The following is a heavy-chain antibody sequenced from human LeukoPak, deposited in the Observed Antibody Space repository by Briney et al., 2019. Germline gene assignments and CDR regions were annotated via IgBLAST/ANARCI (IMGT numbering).Heavy chain of an antibody. CDR2: ISSSSSYI. CDR3: ARDPPTTYYYDSSGYYYFSY. Sequence: PGGSLRLYCAASGFTFSSYSMNWVRQAPGKGLEWVSSISSSSSYIYYADSVKGRFTISRDNTKNSLYLQMNSLRAEDTAVYYCARDPPTTYYYDSSGYYYFSYWGQGTLVTVSS. V-gene: IGHV3-21*01. D-gene: IGHD3-22*01. CDR1: GFTFSSYS. J-gene: IGHJ4*02.